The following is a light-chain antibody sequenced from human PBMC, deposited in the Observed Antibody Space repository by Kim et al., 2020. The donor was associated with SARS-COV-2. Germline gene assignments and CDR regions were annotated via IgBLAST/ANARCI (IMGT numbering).Light chain of an antibody. CDR1: QSLLHSNGKTY. J-gene: IGKJ4*01. Sequence: DTVMTQSPLSLSVTPGQPVSISCKSSQSLLHSNGKTYLHRYLQKAGQSPQHLIYVVSSRFAGVPDRFSGSGSGTDFTLKISRMEVEDVVVYYCMKSVHLPKTFGEGTKVWIK. CDR2: VVS. V-gene: IGKV2-29*02. CDR3: MKSVHLPKT.